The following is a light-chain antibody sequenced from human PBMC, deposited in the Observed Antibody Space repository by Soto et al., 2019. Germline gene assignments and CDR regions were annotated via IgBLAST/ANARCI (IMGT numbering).Light chain of an antibody. CDR2: KAS. J-gene: IGKJ1*01. Sequence: DIQLTQSPVSLSASVGERVTITCRASQSISSWLAWYQQKSGKAPNLLIYKASNLQTGVPSRFSGSGSGTEFTLTISXLXXXXXXTYYCQHYHSYPWTFGQGTXXEI. CDR3: QHYHSYPWT. CDR1: QSISSW. V-gene: IGKV1-5*03.